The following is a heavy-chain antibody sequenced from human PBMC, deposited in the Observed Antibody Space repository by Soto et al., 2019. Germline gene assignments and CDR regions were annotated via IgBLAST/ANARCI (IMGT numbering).Heavy chain of an antibody. Sequence: PSETLSLTCTVSGGSISSSSYYWGWIRQPPGKGLVWIGSIYYSGSNYYNPSLKSRVTISEDTNKNQFPLKLSTVTAADAAVYCCARCYSNNEWWFDPWGQGTLVTVSS. CDR2: IYYSGSN. J-gene: IGHJ5*02. CDR3: ARCYSNNEWWFDP. CDR1: GGSISSSSYY. D-gene: IGHD4-4*01. V-gene: IGHV4-39*01.